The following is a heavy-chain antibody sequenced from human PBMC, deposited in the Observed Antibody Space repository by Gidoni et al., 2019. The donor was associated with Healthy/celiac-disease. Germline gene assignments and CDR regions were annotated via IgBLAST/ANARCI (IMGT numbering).Heavy chain of an antibody. CDR1: RFPFSRYT. D-gene: IGHD3-3*01. CDR3: ARDFSDFWSGYHQYYYYYMDV. Sequence: EVQLVGSGGGLVQPGGSLRLSSAASRFPFSRYTMTWTRQAPGKGLEWVSSISSRSSYIYYADSVKGRFTISRDNAKNSLYLQMNSLRAEDTAAYYCARDFSDFWSGYHQYYYYYMDVWGKGTTVTVSS. J-gene: IGHJ6*03. CDR2: ISSRSSYI. V-gene: IGHV3-21*01.